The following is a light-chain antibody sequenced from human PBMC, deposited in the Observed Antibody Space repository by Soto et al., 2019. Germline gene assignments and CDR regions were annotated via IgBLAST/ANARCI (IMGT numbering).Light chain of an antibody. CDR1: ISDVGSSGP. Sequence: AALTQPASVSGSPGQSIAISCSGSISDVGSSGPVSWYQHHPGQVPKLIIYEGSRRPSGVSSRFSGSKTGNTASLTITGLQAEDEANHYCCSYAGARTYVFGPGSKVAVL. V-gene: IGLV2-23*01. CDR3: CSYAGARTYV. J-gene: IGLJ1*01. CDR2: EGS.